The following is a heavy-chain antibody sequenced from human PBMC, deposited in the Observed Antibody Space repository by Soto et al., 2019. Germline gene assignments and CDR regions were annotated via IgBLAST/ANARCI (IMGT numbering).Heavy chain of an antibody. Sequence: AQTLSLTCAISGDSVSSNSAAWNWIRQSPSRVLQRLGRTYYRSKWHKDYAVSVKSRRTSNPDTARNQVSVQLNSVTPDDTAVYYFARSRSCSSTSCYAFDDCGQATLVTDS. J-gene: IGHJ4*02. V-gene: IGHV6-1*01. D-gene: IGHD2-2*01. CDR3: ARSRSCSSTSCYAFDD. CDR1: GDSVSSNSAA. CDR2: TYYRSKWHK.